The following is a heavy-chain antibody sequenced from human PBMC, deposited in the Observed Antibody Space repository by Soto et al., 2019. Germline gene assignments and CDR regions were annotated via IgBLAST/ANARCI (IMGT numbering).Heavy chain of an antibody. CDR2: IYYSGST. CDR1: GGSISSSSYY. J-gene: IGHJ4*02. CDR3: ARPLRWEITLFDY. V-gene: IGHV4-39*01. D-gene: IGHD3-16*01. Sequence: SETLSLTCTVSGGSISSSSYYWGWIRQPPGKGLEWIGSIYYSGSTYYNPSLKSRVTISVDTSKNQFSLKLSSVTAADTAVYYCARPLRWEITLFDYWGQGTXVTVAS.